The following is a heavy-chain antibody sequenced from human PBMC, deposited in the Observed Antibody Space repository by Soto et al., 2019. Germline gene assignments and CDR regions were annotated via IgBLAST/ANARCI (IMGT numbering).Heavy chain of an antibody. J-gene: IGHJ4*02. V-gene: IGHV4-39*01. CDR1: GASISGSYYY. Sequence: PSETLSLTCAVSGASISGSYYYWAWLRQAPGKGPEWIGSVFYTGFTSYNPSLESRVSVSVDTSKSQSSLKLSAVTAADTAVYYCATSQKGYNWNYFDHWGQGALVTVS. D-gene: IGHD1-20*01. CDR3: ATSQKGYNWNYFDH. CDR2: VFYTGFT.